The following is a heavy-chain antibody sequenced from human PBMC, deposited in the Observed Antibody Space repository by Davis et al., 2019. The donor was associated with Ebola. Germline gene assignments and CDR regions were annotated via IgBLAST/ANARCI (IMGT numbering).Heavy chain of an antibody. Sequence: HTGGSLRLSCAASGFTFSSYWMHWVRQAPGKGLVWVSRINSDGSSTSYADSVKGRFTISRDNAKNTLYLQMNSLRAEDTAVYYCARAHDFWSGYYLDYWGQGTLVTVSS. V-gene: IGHV3-74*01. CDR1: GFTFSSYW. D-gene: IGHD3-3*01. CDR2: INSDGSST. CDR3: ARAHDFWSGYYLDY. J-gene: IGHJ4*02.